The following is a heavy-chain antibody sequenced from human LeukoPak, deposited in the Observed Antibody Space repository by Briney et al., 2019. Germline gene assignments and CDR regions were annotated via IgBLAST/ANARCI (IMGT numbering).Heavy chain of an antibody. D-gene: IGHD3-10*01. V-gene: IGHV4-59*08. Sequence: SGTLSLSCTVSGGSISSFYWSWIRQPPGKGLEWVGYIYNGGSNNYNPSLKRRVTISIDTSKNQFSLKLTSVPAADTAVYYCATRGYWGQGTLVTVSS. CDR1: GGSISSFY. J-gene: IGHJ4*02. CDR3: ATRGY. CDR2: IYNGGSN.